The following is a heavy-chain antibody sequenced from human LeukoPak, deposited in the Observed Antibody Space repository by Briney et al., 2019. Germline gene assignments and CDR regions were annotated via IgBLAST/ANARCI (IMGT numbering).Heavy chain of an antibody. CDR3: AREGGSYRPLDY. D-gene: IGHD3-16*02. CDR1: DGSISTYY. V-gene: IGHV4-4*07. Sequence: PSETLSLTCTVSDGSISTYYWSWIRQPAGKGLEWIGRIYTTGSTNYNPSLKSRVTMSVDTSKNQFSLKLSSVTAADTAVYYCAREGGSYRPLDYSGQGTLVTVSS. J-gene: IGHJ4*02. CDR2: IYTTGST.